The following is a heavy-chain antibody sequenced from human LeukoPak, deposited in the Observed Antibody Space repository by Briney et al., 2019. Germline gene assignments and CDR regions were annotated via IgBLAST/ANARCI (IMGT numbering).Heavy chain of an antibody. Sequence: SETLSLTCAVYGGSFSGYYWSWIRQPPGKGLEWIGEINHSGSTNYNPSLKSRVTISVNTSKNQFSLKLSSVTAADTAVYYCAREGGYYDSSGIDYWGQGTLVTVSS. J-gene: IGHJ4*02. V-gene: IGHV4-34*01. CDR3: AREGGYYDSSGIDY. CDR2: INHSGST. D-gene: IGHD3-22*01. CDR1: GGSFSGYY.